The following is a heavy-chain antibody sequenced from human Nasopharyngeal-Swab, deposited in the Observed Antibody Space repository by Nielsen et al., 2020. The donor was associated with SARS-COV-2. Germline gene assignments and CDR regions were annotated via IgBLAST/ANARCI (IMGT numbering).Heavy chain of an antibody. CDR3: ARTEKMATMRGAFYY. V-gene: IGHV4-59*01. CDR1: GGSISSYY. CDR2: IYYSGST. D-gene: IGHD5-24*01. J-gene: IGHJ4*02. Sequence: SETLSLTCTVSGGSISSYYWSWIRQPPGKGLEWIGYIYYSGSTNYNPSLKSRVTISVDTSKNQFSLKLSSVTAADTAVYYCARTEKMATMRGAFYYWGQGTLVTVSS.